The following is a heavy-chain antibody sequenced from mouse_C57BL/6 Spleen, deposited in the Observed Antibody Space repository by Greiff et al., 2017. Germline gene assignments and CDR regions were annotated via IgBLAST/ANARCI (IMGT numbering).Heavy chain of an antibody. J-gene: IGHJ2*01. CDR1: GYAFTNYL. D-gene: IGHD3-2*02. CDR3: ARSGQLRPPFDY. Sequence: QVQLQQSGAELVRPGTSVKVSCKASGYAFTNYLIEWVKQRPGQGLEWIGVINPGSGGTNYNEKFKGKATLTADKSSSTAYMQLSSLTSEDSAVYFCARSGQLRPPFDYWGQGTTLTVSS. V-gene: IGHV1-54*01. CDR2: INPGSGGT.